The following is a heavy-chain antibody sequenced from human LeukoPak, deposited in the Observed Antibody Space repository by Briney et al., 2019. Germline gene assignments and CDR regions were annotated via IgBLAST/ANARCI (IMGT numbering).Heavy chain of an antibody. Sequence: ASVKVSCKASGYTFTSYAMHWVRQAPGQRLEWMGWINAGNGNTKYSQNFQGRVTITRDTSASTAYMELSSLRSEDTAVYYCARGRFSGDYRPRDYFDYWGQGTLVTVSS. CDR2: INAGNGNT. J-gene: IGHJ4*02. CDR3: ARGRFSGDYRPRDYFDY. CDR1: GYTFTSYA. D-gene: IGHD4-17*01. V-gene: IGHV1-3*01.